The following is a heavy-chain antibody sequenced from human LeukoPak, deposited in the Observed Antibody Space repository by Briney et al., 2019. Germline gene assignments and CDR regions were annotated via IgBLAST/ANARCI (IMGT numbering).Heavy chain of an antibody. CDR3: ARLLGPTRYISSWDVFDY. D-gene: IGHD6-13*01. J-gene: IGHJ4*02. CDR2: IYPGDSDT. Sequence: KPGESLKISCKGSGYSFTSYWIGWVRQMPGKGLEWMGIIYPGDSDTRDSPSFQGQVTISADKSISTAYLQWSSLKASDTAIYYCARLLGPTRYISSWDVFDYWGQGTLVTVSS. V-gene: IGHV5-51*03. CDR1: GYSFTSYW.